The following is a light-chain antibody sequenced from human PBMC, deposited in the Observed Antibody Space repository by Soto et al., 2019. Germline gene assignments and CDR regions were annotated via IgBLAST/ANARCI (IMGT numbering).Light chain of an antibody. J-gene: IGKJ5*01. CDR1: QTVSITY. Sequence: GESATLSCRASQTVSITYLTWYQQKPGQAPRLLIFGASKRATGIPDRFSGSGSGRDFTLTISSLEPEDFAVYYCQQYNNWPPITFGQGTRLEIK. V-gene: IGKV3-20*01. CDR3: QQYNNWPPIT. CDR2: GAS.